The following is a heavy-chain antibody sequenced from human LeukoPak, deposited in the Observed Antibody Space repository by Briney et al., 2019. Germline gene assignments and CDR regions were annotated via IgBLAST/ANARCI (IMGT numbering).Heavy chain of an antibody. J-gene: IGHJ4*02. CDR3: ARQRAFFVGYSSGWYES. V-gene: IGHV4-34*01. CDR2: INQSGSA. CDR1: GGSFSGYH. D-gene: IGHD6-19*01. Sequence: PSETLSLTCAVYGGSFSGYHWSWIRQPPGKGLEWIGEINQSGSATYNPSLKSRVTISVDTSKNQFSLKLSSVTAADTAVYYCARQRAFFVGYSSGWYESWGQGTLVTVSS.